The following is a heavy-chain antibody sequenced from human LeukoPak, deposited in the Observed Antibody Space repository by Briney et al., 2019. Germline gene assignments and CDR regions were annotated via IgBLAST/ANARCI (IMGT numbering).Heavy chain of an antibody. V-gene: IGHV1-3*01. J-gene: IGHJ4*02. D-gene: IGHD5-18*01. Sequence: ASVKVSCKASGYTFTSYAMHWVRQAPGQRLEWMGWINAGNGNTKYSQKFQGRVTITRDTSASTAYMELRSLRSDDTAVYYCARDAGYNYGYLSSHFDYWGQGTLVTVSS. CDR3: ARDAGYNYGYLSSHFDY. CDR2: INAGNGNT. CDR1: GYTFTSYA.